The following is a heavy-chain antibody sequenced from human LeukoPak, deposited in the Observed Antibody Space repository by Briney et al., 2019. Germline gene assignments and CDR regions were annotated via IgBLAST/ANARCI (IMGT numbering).Heavy chain of an antibody. CDR1: GFTFSSYA. CDR2: ISGSGGST. V-gene: IGHV3-23*01. Sequence: GGSLRLSCAASGFTFSSYAMSWVRQAPGKGLEWVSAISGSGGSTYYADSVKGRFTISRDNSKNTLYLQMNSLRAEDTAVYYCAKGVKAVLLWFGGDYWGQGTLVTVSS. CDR3: AKGVKAVLLWFGGDY. D-gene: IGHD3-10*01. J-gene: IGHJ4*02.